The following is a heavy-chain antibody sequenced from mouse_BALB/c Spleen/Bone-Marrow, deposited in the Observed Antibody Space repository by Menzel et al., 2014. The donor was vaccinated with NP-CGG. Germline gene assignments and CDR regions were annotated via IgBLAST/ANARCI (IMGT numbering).Heavy chain of an antibody. Sequence: VQLQQSGPELVKPGASVKISCKASGYSFTGYYMHWVKQSHGNSLDWIGYIYPYNGVSSYNQKFKGKATLTVDKSSSTASMELRSLTSDDSAVYYCESRGEYFDVWGAGTTVTVSS. J-gene: IGHJ1*01. CDR2: IYPYNGVS. CDR3: ESRGEYFDV. CDR1: GYSFTGYY. V-gene: IGHV1-31*01.